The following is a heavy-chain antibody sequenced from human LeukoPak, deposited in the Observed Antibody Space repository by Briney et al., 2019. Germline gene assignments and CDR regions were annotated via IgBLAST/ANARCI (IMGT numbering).Heavy chain of an antibody. D-gene: IGHD4-17*01. CDR1: GFTFCSFA. CDR2: ISYYGSNK. CDR3: AKSKYLTYGDYPKYYFDY. Sequence: PGGSLTLLCAASGFTFCSFAILGPPQAPGRGVVGVAVISYYGSNKQYAVPVTGRFTISRDNSKNTLYLQMNSLRAEDTAVYYCAKSKYLTYGDYPKYYFDYWGQGTLVTVSS. V-gene: IGHV3-30*16. J-gene: IGHJ4*02.